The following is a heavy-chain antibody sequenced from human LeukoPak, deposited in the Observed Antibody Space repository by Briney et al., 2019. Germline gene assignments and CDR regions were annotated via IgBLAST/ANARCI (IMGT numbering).Heavy chain of an antibody. CDR1: GGSMSSSSYY. J-gene: IGHJ4*02. CDR3: ARDDSSGYYYSYSGIFDY. Sequence: SETLSLTCTVSGGSMSSSSYYWGWIRQPPGKGLEWIGSIYYSESTNYNPSLKSRVTMSVDTSKNQFSLNLQSVTPEDTAVYYCARDDSSGYYYSYSGIFDYWGQGTLVTVSS. D-gene: IGHD3-22*01. CDR2: IYYSEST. V-gene: IGHV4-39*07.